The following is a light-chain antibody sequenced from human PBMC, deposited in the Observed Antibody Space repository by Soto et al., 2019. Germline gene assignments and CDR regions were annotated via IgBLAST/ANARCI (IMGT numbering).Light chain of an antibody. CDR1: QSVLYSSNNKNY. CDR2: GAS. V-gene: IGKV4-1*01. J-gene: IGKJ5*01. CDR3: QQYYSTPIT. Sequence: DIVMTQSPDSLAVSLVERATINCKSSQSVLYSSNNKNYLAWYQQKPGQPPKLLIYGASTRESGVPDRFSGSGSGTDFTLTISSLQAEDVAVYYCQQYYSTPITFGQGTRLEIK.